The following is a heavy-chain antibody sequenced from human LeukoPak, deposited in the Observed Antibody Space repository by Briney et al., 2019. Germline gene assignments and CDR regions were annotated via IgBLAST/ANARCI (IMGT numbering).Heavy chain of an antibody. CDR2: ISSGSTYT. CDR1: GFTSTDHY. J-gene: IGHJ4*02. V-gene: IGHV3-11*05. Sequence: GGSLRLSCAASGFTSTDHYMSWIRQAPGKGLEWVSYISSGSTYTNYADSVKGRFTISRDNAKNSLYLQMNSLRAEDTAVYYCARDAEGEYYFDFWGQGTLVTVSS. CDR3: ARDAEGEYYFDF. D-gene: IGHD1-14*01.